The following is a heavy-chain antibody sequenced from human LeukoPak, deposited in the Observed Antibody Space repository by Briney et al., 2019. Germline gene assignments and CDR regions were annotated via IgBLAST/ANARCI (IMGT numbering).Heavy chain of an antibody. CDR1: GFTFSSYS. V-gene: IGHV3-21*01. J-gene: IGHJ5*02. CDR2: ISSSSSYI. CDR3: ARSGPAGIRANWFDP. Sequence: PGGSLRLSCAASGFTFSSYSVNWVRQAPGKGLEWVSSISSSSSYIYYADSVKGRFTISRDNAKNSLYLQMNSLRAEDTAVYYCARSGPAGIRANWFDPWGQGTLVTVSS. D-gene: IGHD6-13*01.